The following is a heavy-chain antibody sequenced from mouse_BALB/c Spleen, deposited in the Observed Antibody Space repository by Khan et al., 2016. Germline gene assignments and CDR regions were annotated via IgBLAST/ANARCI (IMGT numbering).Heavy chain of an antibody. D-gene: IGHD1-1*01. CDR1: GYSFTGYY. V-gene: IGHV1S34*01. J-gene: IGHJ3*01. CDR3: AGPYGSSYVGFAY. Sequence: LVKTGASVKISCKASGYSFTGYYMHWVKQSHGKSLEWIGYITSYNGATSYNQKFKGKATFTVDTSSSTASMQFNSLTSEDAAVYYCAGPYGSSYVGFAYWGQGTLVTVSA. CDR2: ITSYNGAT.